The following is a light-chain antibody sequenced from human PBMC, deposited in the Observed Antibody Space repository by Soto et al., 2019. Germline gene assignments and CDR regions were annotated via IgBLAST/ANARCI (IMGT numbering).Light chain of an antibody. V-gene: IGKV3-15*01. CDR1: QSVTTN. CDR2: GAS. J-gene: IGKJ4*01. CDR3: QKYDNWPVT. Sequence: IVMTQSPATLSVSPGERVTLSCRASQSVTTNLAWYKHKPGQAPRLLISGASTGATGIPARFSGSGSGTEFTITIHSLQSEYFAVYYCQKYDNWPVTFGGGTKVEIK.